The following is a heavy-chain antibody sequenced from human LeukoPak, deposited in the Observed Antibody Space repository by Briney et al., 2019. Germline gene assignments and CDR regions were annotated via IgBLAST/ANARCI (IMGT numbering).Heavy chain of an antibody. D-gene: IGHD6-13*01. V-gene: IGHV4-39*01. CDR3: ARLSSSSNHAFDI. J-gene: IGHJ3*02. CDR1: GGSISSSSYY. CDR2: IYYSGST. Sequence: SETLSLTCTVSGGSISSSSYYWGWIRQPPGKGLEWIGSIYYSGSTYYNPSLKSRVTISVDTSKNQFSLKLSSVTAADTAVYYCARLSSSSNHAFDIWGQGTIVTVSS.